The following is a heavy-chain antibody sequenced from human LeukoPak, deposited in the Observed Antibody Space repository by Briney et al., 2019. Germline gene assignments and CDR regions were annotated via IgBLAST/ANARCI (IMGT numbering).Heavy chain of an antibody. J-gene: IGHJ3*02. CDR2: IHYSGST. Sequence: SETLSLTCTVSGGSISSYYWSWIRQPPGKGLEWIGYIHYSGSTNYNPSLKSRVTISVDTSKNQFSLKLSSVTAADTAVYYCARLYRATDAFDIWGQGTMVTVSS. CDR1: GGSISSYY. V-gene: IGHV4-59*08. D-gene: IGHD1-26*01. CDR3: ARLYRATDAFDI.